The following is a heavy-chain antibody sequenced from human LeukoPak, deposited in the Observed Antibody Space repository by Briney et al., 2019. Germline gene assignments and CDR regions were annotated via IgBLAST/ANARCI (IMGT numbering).Heavy chain of an antibody. J-gene: IGHJ4*02. V-gene: IGHV1-69*05. D-gene: IGHD6-19*01. Sequence: GASVKVSCKASGGTFSSYAISWVRQAPGQGLEWMGGIIPIFGTANYAQKFQGRVTMTRDTSISTAYMELSRLRSDDTAVYYCARIYSSGWYFFDYWGQGTLVTVSS. CDR2: IIPIFGTA. CDR3: ARIYSSGWYFFDY. CDR1: GGTFSSYA.